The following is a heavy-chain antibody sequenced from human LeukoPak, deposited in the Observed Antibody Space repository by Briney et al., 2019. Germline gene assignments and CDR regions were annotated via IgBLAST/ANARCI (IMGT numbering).Heavy chain of an antibody. CDR2: TYYRSKWYN. CDR3: ARLPLSGSYYNYYFDN. J-gene: IGHJ4*02. D-gene: IGHD3-10*01. V-gene: IGHV6-1*01. CDR1: GDSVSSNSAA. Sequence: SQTLSLTCAISGDSVSSNSAAWNWIRQSPSRGLEWLGRTYYRSKWYNDYAVSVKSRITINPDTSKNQFSLELSSVTAADTAVFYCARLPLSGSYYNYYFDNWGQGTLVTVSS.